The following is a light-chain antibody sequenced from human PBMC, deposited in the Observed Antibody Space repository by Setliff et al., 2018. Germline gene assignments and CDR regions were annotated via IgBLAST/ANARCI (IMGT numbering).Light chain of an antibody. Sequence: QSALAQPPSASGSPGQSVTISCTGTSSDVGGYNYVSWYQQHPGKAPKLMIYDVTKRPSGVPDRFSGSKSGNTASLTVSGLQAEDEADYYCCSCTGFSYVFGSGTKVTVL. CDR2: DVT. CDR1: SSDVGGYNY. J-gene: IGLJ1*01. V-gene: IGLV2-8*01. CDR3: CSCTGFSYV.